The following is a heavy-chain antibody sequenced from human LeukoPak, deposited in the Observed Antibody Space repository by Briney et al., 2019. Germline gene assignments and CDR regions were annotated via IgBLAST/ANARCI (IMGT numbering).Heavy chain of an antibody. Sequence: GGSLRLSCAASGFSFSSYWMSWVRQTPGKGLEWVANIKQDGSEKYYVDSVMGRFTISRDNAKNSLYLQMNSLRAEDTAVYYCARDSGRGGSSFWGQGTLVTVSS. CDR1: GFSFSSYW. CDR2: IKQDGSEK. CDR3: ARDSGRGGSSF. J-gene: IGHJ4*02. V-gene: IGHV3-7*01. D-gene: IGHD1-1*01.